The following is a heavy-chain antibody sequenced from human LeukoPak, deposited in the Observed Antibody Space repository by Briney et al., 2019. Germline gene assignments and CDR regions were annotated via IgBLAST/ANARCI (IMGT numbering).Heavy chain of an antibody. CDR1: GFTFSSYG. J-gene: IGHJ6*02. CDR3: ARALMTHYGMDV. Sequence: GGSLRLSCEASGFTFSSYGMHWVRQAPGKGLEWVAVIWYDGSNKYYADSVKGRFTISRDNSKNTLYLQMNSLRAEDTAVYYCARALMTHYGMDVWGQGTTVTVSS. CDR2: IWYDGSNK. V-gene: IGHV3-33*08.